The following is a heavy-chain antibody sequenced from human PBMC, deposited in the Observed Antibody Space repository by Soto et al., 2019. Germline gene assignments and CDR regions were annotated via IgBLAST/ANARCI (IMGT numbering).Heavy chain of an antibody. Sequence: SETLSLTCAVYGGSFSGFYWSWIRQPPGKGLEWIGEINHSGSTNYNPSLKSRVTISVDTSKNQFSLKLSSVTAADTAVYYCARGPRITMVRGVIPYYMDVWGKGTTVTVSS. CDR1: GGSFSGFY. V-gene: IGHV4-34*01. J-gene: IGHJ6*03. D-gene: IGHD3-10*01. CDR3: ARGPRITMVRGVIPYYMDV. CDR2: INHSGST.